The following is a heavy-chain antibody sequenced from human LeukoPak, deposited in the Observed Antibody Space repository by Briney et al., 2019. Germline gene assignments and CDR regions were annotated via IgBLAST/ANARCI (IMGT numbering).Heavy chain of an antibody. D-gene: IGHD2-8*01. CDR1: GYRFTSYW. CDR3: ARHRCTNGECYGAFDI. Sequence: GESLKISCHGSGYRFTSYWIAWVRQMPGKGLEWMGIIYPGDSDTRYSPSFQSQVTFSADNSISTAYLQWSSLKASDTAMYYCARHRCTNGECYGAFDIWGQGTKVTVSS. J-gene: IGHJ3*02. CDR2: IYPGDSDT. V-gene: IGHV5-51*01.